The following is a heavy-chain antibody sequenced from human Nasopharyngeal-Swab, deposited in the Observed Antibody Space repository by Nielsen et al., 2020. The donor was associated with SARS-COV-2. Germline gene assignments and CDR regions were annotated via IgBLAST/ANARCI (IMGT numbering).Heavy chain of an antibody. J-gene: IGHJ5*02. D-gene: IGHD3-10*01. V-gene: IGHV4-34*01. Sequence: SETLSLTCAVYGGSFSGYYWSWIRQPPGKGLEWIGEINHSGSTNYNPSLKSRVTISVDTSKNQFSLKLSSVTAADTAVYYCARGGGSGSYYNRRWFDPWGQGTLVTVPS. CDR3: ARGGGSGSYYNRRWFDP. CDR2: INHSGST. CDR1: GGSFSGYY.